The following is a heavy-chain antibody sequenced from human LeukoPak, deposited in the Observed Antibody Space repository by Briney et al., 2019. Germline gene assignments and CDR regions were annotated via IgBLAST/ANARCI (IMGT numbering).Heavy chain of an antibody. Sequence: GGPLRLSCAASGFTFSSYGMHWVRQAPGKGLEWVAVISYDGSNKYYADSVKGRFTISRDNSKNTLYLQMNSLRAEDTAVYYCAREGDYYGSGTLFPWGQGTLVTVSS. CDR1: GFTFSSYG. V-gene: IGHV3-30*03. CDR3: AREGDYYGSGTLFP. J-gene: IGHJ5*02. CDR2: ISYDGSNK. D-gene: IGHD3-10*01.